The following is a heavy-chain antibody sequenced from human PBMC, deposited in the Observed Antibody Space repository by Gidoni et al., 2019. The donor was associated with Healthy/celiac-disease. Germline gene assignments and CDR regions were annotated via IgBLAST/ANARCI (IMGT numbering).Heavy chain of an antibody. CDR1: GFTFSSYA. Sequence: EVQLVESGGGLVQPGGSLRLSCSASGFTFSSYAMHWVRQAPGKGLEYVSAISSNGGSTYYADSVKGRFTISRDNSKNTLYLQMSSLRAEDTAVYYCVKGAGYRRGLYNWFDPWGQGTLVTVSS. V-gene: IGHV3-64D*06. CDR3: VKGAGYRRGLYNWFDP. CDR2: ISSNGGST. D-gene: IGHD5-18*01. J-gene: IGHJ5*02.